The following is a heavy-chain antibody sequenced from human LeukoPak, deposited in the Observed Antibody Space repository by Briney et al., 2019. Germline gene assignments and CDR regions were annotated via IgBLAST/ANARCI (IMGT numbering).Heavy chain of an antibody. V-gene: IGHV3-30*18. J-gene: IGHJ6*04. Sequence: PGRSLRLSCAASGFTFSSYGMHWVRQAPGKGLEWVAVISYDGSNKYYADSVKGRFTISRDNSKNTLYLQMNSLRAGDTAVYYCAKGSSTSWDTMDVWGKGTTVTVSS. D-gene: IGHD2-2*01. CDR2: ISYDGSNK. CDR3: AKGSSTSWDTMDV. CDR1: GFTFSSYG.